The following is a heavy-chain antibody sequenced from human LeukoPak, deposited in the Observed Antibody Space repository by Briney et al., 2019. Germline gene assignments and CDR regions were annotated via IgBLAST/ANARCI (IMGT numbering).Heavy chain of an antibody. J-gene: IGHJ2*01. Sequence: ASVKVSCKASGFTFTSYGISWVRQAPGQGLEWMGGIIPIFGTANYAQKFQGRVTITADESTSTAYMELSSLRSEDTAVYYCARSGYSSSWYMNWYFDLWGRGTLVTVSS. CDR2: IIPIFGTA. CDR1: GFTFTSYG. D-gene: IGHD6-13*01. CDR3: ARSGYSSSWYMNWYFDL. V-gene: IGHV1-69*13.